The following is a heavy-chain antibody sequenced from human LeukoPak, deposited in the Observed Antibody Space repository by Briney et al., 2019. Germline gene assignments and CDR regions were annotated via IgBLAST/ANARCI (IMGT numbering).Heavy chain of an antibody. J-gene: IGHJ4*02. D-gene: IGHD2-21*02. CDR1: GFTLSSYE. CDR2: ISYDGSDK. V-gene: IGHV3-30*04. Sequence: PGGSLRLSCTVSGFTLSSYEMSWIRQAPGKGLEWVALISYDGSDKDYAKSVKGRFTISRDNSKNTLYLQMNSLRAEDTAVYYCAKDMSGGDCPDYWGQGTLVTVSS. CDR3: AKDMSGGDCPDY.